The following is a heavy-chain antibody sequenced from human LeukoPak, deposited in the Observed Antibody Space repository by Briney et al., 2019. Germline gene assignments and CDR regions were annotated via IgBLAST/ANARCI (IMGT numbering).Heavy chain of an antibody. CDR3: ARHIAGRLDY. J-gene: IGHJ4*02. Sequence: SETLSLTCTVSGGSISSRSHYWGWIRQPPGKGLEWIGSIYYNGSTYYNPSLKSRVTISVDTSKNQFSLKLSSVTAADTAVYYCARHIAGRLDYWGQGTLVTVSS. CDR1: GGSISSRSHY. D-gene: IGHD2-15*01. V-gene: IGHV4-39*01. CDR2: IYYNGST.